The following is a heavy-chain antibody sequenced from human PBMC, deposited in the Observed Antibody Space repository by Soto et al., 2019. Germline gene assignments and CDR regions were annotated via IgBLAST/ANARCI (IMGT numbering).Heavy chain of an antibody. CDR3: ALKVVTYYDN. Sequence: QVQLVQSGAEVKKPGASVRISCRASGYSFTSPSVPWVRQAPGQGPEWMGIINPAGGTTYYAQKFQGRLTITSDTSTDTVFMDLNDLTSEDTAVYFCALKVVTYYDNWGQGTLLTVSS. V-gene: IGHV1-46*01. D-gene: IGHD2-21*02. CDR2: INPAGGTT. CDR1: GYSFTSPS. J-gene: IGHJ4*02.